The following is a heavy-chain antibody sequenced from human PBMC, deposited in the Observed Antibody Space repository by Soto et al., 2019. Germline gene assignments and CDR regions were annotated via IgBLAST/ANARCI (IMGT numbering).Heavy chain of an antibody. CDR3: ARDKLRFLEWLLDYYYGMDV. J-gene: IGHJ6*02. CDR2: ISAYNGNT. Sequence: VASVKVSCKASGYTFTSYGISWVRQAPGQGLEWMGWISAYNGNTNYAQKLQGRVTMTTDTSTSTAYMELRSLRSDDTAVYYCARDKLRFLEWLLDYYYGMDVWGQGTTVTVSS. CDR1: GYTFTSYG. V-gene: IGHV1-18*04. D-gene: IGHD3-3*01.